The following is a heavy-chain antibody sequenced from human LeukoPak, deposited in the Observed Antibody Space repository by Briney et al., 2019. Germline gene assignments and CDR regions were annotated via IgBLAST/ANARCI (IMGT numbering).Heavy chain of an antibody. CDR2: IIPIFGTA. V-gene: IGHV1-69*13. Sequence: SVKVSCAPSRGTLSIYTISWVRHTPGQGLGWRGGIIPIFGTANYAQKFQGRVTITADESTSTAYMELSSLRSEDTAVYYCAREGPNGSGYYNRFDYWGQGILVTAS. CDR3: AREGPNGSGYYNRFDY. J-gene: IGHJ4*02. D-gene: IGHD3-22*01. CDR1: RGTLSIYT.